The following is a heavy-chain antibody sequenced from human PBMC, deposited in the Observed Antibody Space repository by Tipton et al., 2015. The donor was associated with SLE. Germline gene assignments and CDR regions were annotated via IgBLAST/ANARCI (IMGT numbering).Heavy chain of an antibody. J-gene: IGHJ3*02. CDR1: GFSFSDYY. CDR3: ARVIRAVVRRAFDAFDI. Sequence: SLRLSCAASGFSFSDYYMSWVRQAPGKGLEWVSLIYSGGSTYYADSVKGRFTISRDNSKNTLYLQMNSLRAEDTAVYYCARVIRAVVRRAFDAFDIWGQGTMVTVSS. V-gene: IGHV3-66*02. CDR2: IYSGGST. D-gene: IGHD3-10*01.